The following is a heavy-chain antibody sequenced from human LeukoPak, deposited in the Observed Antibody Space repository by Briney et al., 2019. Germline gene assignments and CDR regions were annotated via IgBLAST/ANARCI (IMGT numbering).Heavy chain of an antibody. J-gene: IGHJ5*02. CDR2: ISGNGGST. D-gene: IGHD3-10*01. CDR3: SRVAQSGPSGWFDP. Sequence: GGSLRLSCAASGFTFSSYAMNWVRQAPGKGLEWVSAISGNGGSTYYADSVKGRFTISRDNPGNVVYLQMDSLRAEDTAVYYCSRVAQSGPSGWFDPWGQGTLVTVSS. CDR1: GFTFSSYA. V-gene: IGHV3-23*01.